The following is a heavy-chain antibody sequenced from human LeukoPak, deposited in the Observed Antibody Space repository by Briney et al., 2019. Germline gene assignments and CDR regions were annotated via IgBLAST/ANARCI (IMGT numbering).Heavy chain of an antibody. Sequence: GGSLRLSCTVSGFTFSSYAMHWVRQAPGKGLVWVSRINSDGSSTSYADSVKGRFTISRDNAKNTLYLQMNRLRAEDTDVYYCAREDRDSSSLDYWGQGTLVTVSS. D-gene: IGHD6-6*01. CDR2: INSDGSST. CDR3: AREDRDSSSLDY. J-gene: IGHJ4*02. CDR1: GFTFSSYA. V-gene: IGHV3-74*01.